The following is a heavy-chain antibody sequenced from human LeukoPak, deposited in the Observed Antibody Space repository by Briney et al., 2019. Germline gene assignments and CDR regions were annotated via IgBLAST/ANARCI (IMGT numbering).Heavy chain of an antibody. V-gene: IGHV3-23*01. Sequence: GGSLRLSCAASGFTFSSYAMSWVRQAPGKGLEWVSAISGSGGSTYYADSVKGRFTISRDNSKNTLYLQMNSLRAEDTAVYYCARVSRYYDILTGYSPEYFQHWGQGTLVTVSS. CDR2: ISGSGGST. CDR3: ARVSRYYDILTGYSPEYFQH. CDR1: GFTFSSYA. D-gene: IGHD3-9*01. J-gene: IGHJ1*01.